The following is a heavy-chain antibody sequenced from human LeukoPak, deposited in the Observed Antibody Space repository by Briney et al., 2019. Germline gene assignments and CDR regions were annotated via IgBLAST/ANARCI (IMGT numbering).Heavy chain of an antibody. CDR2: IYHSGST. Sequence: SETLSLTCTVSGGSISSGGYYWSWIRQPPGKGLEWIGYIYHSGSTYYNPSLKSRVTISVDRSKNQFSLKLSSVTAADTAVYYCARGSGSPWGAFDSWGQGTMVTVSS. V-gene: IGHV4-30-2*01. CDR3: ARGSGSPWGAFDS. J-gene: IGHJ3*02. CDR1: GGSISSGGYY. D-gene: IGHD1-26*01.